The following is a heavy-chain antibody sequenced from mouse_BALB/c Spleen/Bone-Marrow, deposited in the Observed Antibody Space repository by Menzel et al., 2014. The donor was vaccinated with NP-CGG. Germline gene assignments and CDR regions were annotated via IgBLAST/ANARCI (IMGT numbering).Heavy chain of an antibody. CDR3: ASYYYGSSLFAY. CDR2: IDPANGNT. Sequence: VQLQQSGAELVKPGASVELSCAASGFNIKDTYMHWVKQRPEQGLEWIGRIDPANGNTKYGPKFQGKATITADTSSNTAYLQLSSLTSEDTAVYYCASYYYGSSLFAYWGQGTLVTVSA. CDR1: GFNIKDTY. D-gene: IGHD1-1*01. V-gene: IGHV14-3*02. J-gene: IGHJ3*01.